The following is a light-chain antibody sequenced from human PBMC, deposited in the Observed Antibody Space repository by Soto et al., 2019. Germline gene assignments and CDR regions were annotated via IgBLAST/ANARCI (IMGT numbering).Light chain of an antibody. V-gene: IGKV1-17*03. Sequence: DIQMTQSPSAMSASVGDRVTITCRASQGIGTFLTWFQQKPGRVPKRLIYGTSSLQNGVPARFSGTGSGTEFTLTINSLQPEDFATYYCLQHAGYPCTFGGGTRVEVK. CDR2: GTS. CDR3: LQHAGYPCT. J-gene: IGKJ4*01. CDR1: QGIGTF.